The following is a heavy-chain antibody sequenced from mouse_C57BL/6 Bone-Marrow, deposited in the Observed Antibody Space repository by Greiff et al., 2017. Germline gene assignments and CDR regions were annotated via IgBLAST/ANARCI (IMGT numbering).Heavy chain of an antibody. V-gene: IGHV1-81*01. J-gene: IGHJ3*01. CDR2: IYPRSGNT. Sequence: VKLVESGAELARPGASVKLSCKASGYTFTSYGISWVKQRTGQGLEWIGEIYPRSGNTYYNEKFKGKATLTAVKSASTAYMELRSLTSEDSAVYFCARGGFDYSKPFAYWGQGTLVTVSA. D-gene: IGHD2-5*01. CDR3: ARGGFDYSKPFAY. CDR1: GYTFTSYG.